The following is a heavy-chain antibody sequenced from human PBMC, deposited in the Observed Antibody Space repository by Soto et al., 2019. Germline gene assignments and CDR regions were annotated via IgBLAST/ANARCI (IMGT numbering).Heavy chain of an antibody. CDR2: IVVGSGNT. J-gene: IGHJ6*02. V-gene: IGHV1-58*01. Sequence: VASVKVSCKASGFTFTSSAVQWVRQARGQRLEWIGWIVVGSGNTNYAQKFQERVTITRDMSTSTAYMELSSLRSEDTAVYYCAAATYYDSFPDVWGQGTTVTVSS. CDR1: GFTFTSSA. D-gene: IGHD3-3*01. CDR3: AAATYYDSFPDV.